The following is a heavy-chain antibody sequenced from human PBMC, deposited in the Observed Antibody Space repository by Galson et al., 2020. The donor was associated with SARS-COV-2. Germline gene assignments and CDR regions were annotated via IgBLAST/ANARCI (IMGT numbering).Heavy chain of an antibody. CDR2: LDNDGTYT. V-gene: IGHV3-74*01. CDR1: GFTFTSYW. Sequence: QAGGSLRLSCAASGFTFTSYWMQWVRQAPGKEPVWVALLDNDGTYTNYADSVKGRFTISRDNAKNMLYLQINSLRAEDTAVYYCVRIGFDLWGQGTLVAVSS. J-gene: IGHJ5*02. D-gene: IGHD2-21*01. CDR3: VRIGFDL.